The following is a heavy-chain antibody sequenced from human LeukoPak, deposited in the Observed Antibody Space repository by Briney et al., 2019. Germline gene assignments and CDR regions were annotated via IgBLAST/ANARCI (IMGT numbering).Heavy chain of an antibody. V-gene: IGHV3-48*03. D-gene: IGHD3-10*01. J-gene: IGHJ4*02. Sequence: PGGSLRLSCGASGFTFRSYEMNWVRQAPGKGPEWVSYIDSSGSTIYYADSVKGRFTISRDNAKNSLYLQMNSLRAEDTAVYYCARDRGQGFDYWGQGTLVTVSS. CDR3: ARDRGQGFDY. CDR2: IDSSGSTI. CDR1: GFTFRSYE.